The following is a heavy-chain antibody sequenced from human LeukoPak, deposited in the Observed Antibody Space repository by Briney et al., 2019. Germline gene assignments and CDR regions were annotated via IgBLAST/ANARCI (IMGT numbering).Heavy chain of an antibody. J-gene: IGHJ6*03. Sequence: ASVKVSCKASGYTFTSYYMHWVRQAPGQGLEWMGIINPSGGSTSYAQKFQGRVTMTRDTSTSTVYMELSSLRSEDTAVYYCARGRGIAAAGTDYYYYMDVWGKGTTVTVSS. D-gene: IGHD6-13*01. V-gene: IGHV1-46*01. CDR1: GYTFTSYY. CDR3: ARGRGIAAAGTDYYYYMDV. CDR2: INPSGGST.